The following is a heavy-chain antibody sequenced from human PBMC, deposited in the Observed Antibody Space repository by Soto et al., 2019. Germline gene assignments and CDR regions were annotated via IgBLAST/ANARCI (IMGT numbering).Heavy chain of an antibody. CDR2: ISPHSGGP. CDR1: GYTFTGYY. CDR3: AREEQTGANYYLDY. D-gene: IGHD7-27*01. J-gene: IGHJ4*02. V-gene: IGHV1-2*02. Sequence: SCKASGYTFTGYYIHWVRQAPGQGLGWMGSISPHSGGPNYAQRFQGRVTMTRDTSMTTVYMEMSGLTSDDTAVYYCAREEQTGANYYLDYWGQGTLVTVSS.